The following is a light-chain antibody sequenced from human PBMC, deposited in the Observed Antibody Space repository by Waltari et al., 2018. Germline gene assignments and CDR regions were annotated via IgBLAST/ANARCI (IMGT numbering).Light chain of an antibody. CDR3: QTGGHGTWV. CDR2: VNSDGSH. J-gene: IGLJ3*02. Sequence: QLVLPQSPSASASLGASVKLTCTLDSGHSTNIIAWHQQQPQKGPRYLMRVNSDGSHIKGDDIPDRFSGPSSSSGAERYLTISSVQSEDEADYYCQTGGHGTWVFGGGTKLTVL. V-gene: IGLV4-69*01. CDR1: SGHSTNI.